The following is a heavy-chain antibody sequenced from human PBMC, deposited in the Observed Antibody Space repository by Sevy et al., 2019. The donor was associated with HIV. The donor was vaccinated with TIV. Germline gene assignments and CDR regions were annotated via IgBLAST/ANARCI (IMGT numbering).Heavy chain of an antibody. CDR3: ARGGYCSSTSCDNWFDP. Sequence: ASVMVSCKASGYPFTSYVIHWVRQAPGQRLEWMGWINAGNGNTKYSQKFRGRVTLTRDTSASTAFMEMSSLRSEDTAVYYCARGGYCSSTSCDNWFDPWGQGTLVTVSS. CDR1: GYPFTSYV. J-gene: IGHJ5*02. D-gene: IGHD2-2*01. V-gene: IGHV1-3*01. CDR2: INAGNGNT.